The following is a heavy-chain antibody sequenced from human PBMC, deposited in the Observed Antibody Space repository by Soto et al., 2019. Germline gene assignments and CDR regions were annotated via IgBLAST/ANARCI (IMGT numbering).Heavy chain of an antibody. D-gene: IGHD6-19*01. Sequence: SGPTLVHLTHPLTLTCRFSGFSLTSTGVGVGWFRQPPGKALEWLGLTYWNDDDRYRSSLRSRLTITKDTSKNQVVLTMTNMDPEDTATYYCAHRPGGSGWRYYFDYWGQGTLVTVSS. CDR1: GFSLTSTGVG. V-gene: IGHV2-5*01. J-gene: IGHJ4*02. CDR2: TYWNDDD. CDR3: AHRPGGSGWRYYFDY.